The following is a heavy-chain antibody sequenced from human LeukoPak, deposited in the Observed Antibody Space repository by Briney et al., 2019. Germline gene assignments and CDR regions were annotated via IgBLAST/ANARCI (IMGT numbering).Heavy chain of an antibody. D-gene: IGHD3-22*01. Sequence: SETLSLTCTVSGGSISSYYWSWIRQPPGKGLEGIGYIYYTGRINYNPSLKSRVTISVDTSKNQFSLKLSSVTAADTDVYYCARPRYYDSSGPSGAFDIWGQGTMVTVSS. J-gene: IGHJ3*02. V-gene: IGHV4-59*08. CDR2: IYYTGRI. CDR3: ARPRYYDSSGPSGAFDI. CDR1: GGSISSYY.